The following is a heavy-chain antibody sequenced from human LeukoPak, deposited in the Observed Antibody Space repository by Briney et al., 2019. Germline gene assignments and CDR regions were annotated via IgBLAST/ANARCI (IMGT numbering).Heavy chain of an antibody. Sequence: PGGSLRLSCAASGFSFSSYWMSWVRQAPGKGLEWVANIKEDGSEKYYVDSVKGRFTVSRDNAENSLYLEMNSLRAEDTAVYYCASGWWLRFDFWGKGTLVTVSS. J-gene: IGHJ4*02. V-gene: IGHV3-7*01. CDR2: IKEDGSEK. CDR3: ASGWWLRFDF. CDR1: GFSFSSYW. D-gene: IGHD5-12*01.